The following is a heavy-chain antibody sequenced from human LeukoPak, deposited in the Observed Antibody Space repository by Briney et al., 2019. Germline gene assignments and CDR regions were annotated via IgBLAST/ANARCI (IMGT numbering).Heavy chain of an antibody. Sequence: GESLKISCKGSGYSFTSYWIGWVRQMPGKGLEWMGIIYPGDSDTRYSPSFQGQVTISADKSISTAYLQWSSLKASDTAMYYCARLADYDILTGYYRVVLPGYYRSWYYYYMDVWGKGTTVTVSS. CDR3: ARLADYDILTGYYRVVLPGYYRSWYYYYMDV. V-gene: IGHV5-51*01. CDR1: GYSFTSYW. CDR2: IYPGDSDT. J-gene: IGHJ6*03. D-gene: IGHD3-9*01.